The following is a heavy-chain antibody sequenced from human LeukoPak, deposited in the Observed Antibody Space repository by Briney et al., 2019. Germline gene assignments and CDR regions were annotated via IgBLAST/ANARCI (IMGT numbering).Heavy chain of an antibody. CDR2: INSDGSST. J-gene: IGHJ4*02. Sequence: PGGSLRLSCAASGFTFSSYWMHWVRQAPGKGLVWVSRINSDGSSTSYADSVKGRFTISRDNAKNTLYLQMNSLRAEDTAVYYCARLGALRAPFDYWGQGTLVTVSS. V-gene: IGHV3-74*01. CDR3: ARLGALRAPFDY. D-gene: IGHD1-26*01. CDR1: GFTFSSYW.